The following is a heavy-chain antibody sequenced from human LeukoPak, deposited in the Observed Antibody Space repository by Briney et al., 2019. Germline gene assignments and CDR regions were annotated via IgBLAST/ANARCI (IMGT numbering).Heavy chain of an antibody. J-gene: IGHJ6*03. CDR1: GFTFSSFN. CDR3: ARGPPRGKYYYMDV. V-gene: IGHV3-13*01. D-gene: IGHD1-1*01. CDR2: IGTASDT. Sequence: GSLRLSCAASGFTFSSFNMHWVRQPTGQGLEWVSTIGTASDTYYPGSVEGRFTLSRDNAKNSLYLQMNSLTAGDTAVYYCARGPPRGKYYYMDVWGKGTTVTVSS.